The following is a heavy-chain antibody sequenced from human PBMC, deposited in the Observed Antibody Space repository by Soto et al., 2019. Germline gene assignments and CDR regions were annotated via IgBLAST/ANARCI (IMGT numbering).Heavy chain of an antibody. CDR2: IYYSGST. CDR3: AGNRLPIAAAGIDY. D-gene: IGHD6-13*01. J-gene: IGHJ4*02. V-gene: IGHV4-59*08. Sequence: PSETLSLTCTVSGGSISSYDWSWIRQPPGKGLEWIGYIYYSGSTNYNPSLKSRVTISVDTSKNQFSLKLSSVTAADTAVYYCAGNRLPIAAAGIDYWGQGTLVTVSS. CDR1: GGSISSYD.